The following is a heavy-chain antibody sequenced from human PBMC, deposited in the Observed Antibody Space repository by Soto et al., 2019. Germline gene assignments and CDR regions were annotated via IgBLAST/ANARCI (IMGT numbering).Heavy chain of an antibody. D-gene: IGHD5-18*01. V-gene: IGHV5-51*01. CDR2: IYPGDSDT. J-gene: IGHJ4*02. Sequence: GSLKISCKGSGYSFTSYWIGWVRQMPGKGLEWMGIIYPGDSDTRYSPSFQGQVTISADKSISTAYLQWSSLKASDTAMYYCARQGVGYSYGYEFDYWGQGTLVTVSS. CDR3: ARQGVGYSYGYEFDY. CDR1: GYSFTSYW.